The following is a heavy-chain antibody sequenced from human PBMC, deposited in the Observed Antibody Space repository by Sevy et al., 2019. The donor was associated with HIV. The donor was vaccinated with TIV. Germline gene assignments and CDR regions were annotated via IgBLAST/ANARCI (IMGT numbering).Heavy chain of an antibody. J-gene: IGHJ4*02. CDR1: GFTFSSYA. V-gene: IGHV3-23*01. CDR2: ISVSSGST. CDR3: AKAPMGGATRFDY. Sequence: GGSLRLSCAASGFTFSSYAMSWVRQAPGKGLEWVSCISVSSGSTYYADSVTGRFTISRDNSKNTLYLQMNSLRAEDTAVYYCAKAPMGGATRFDYWGQGTLVTVSS. D-gene: IGHD1-26*01.